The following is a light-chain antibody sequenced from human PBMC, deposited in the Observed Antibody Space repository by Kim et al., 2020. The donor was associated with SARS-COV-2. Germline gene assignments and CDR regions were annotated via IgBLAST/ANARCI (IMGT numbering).Light chain of an antibody. V-gene: IGLV3-21*04. CDR3: QVWDDTSNHVV. CDR1: NIGIKR. CDR2: YSF. J-gene: IGLJ2*01. Sequence: PGTTAVISCAENNIGIKRVPWYQQKPGQAPVLVIYYSFDRPSGIPERFSGSNSGNTATLTISRVEAGDEADYYCQVWDDTSNHVVFGGGTQLTVL.